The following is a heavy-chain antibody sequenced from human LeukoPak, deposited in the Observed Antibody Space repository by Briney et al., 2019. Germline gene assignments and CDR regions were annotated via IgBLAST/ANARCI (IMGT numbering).Heavy chain of an antibody. CDR3: ARHGSYCFDS. J-gene: IGHJ4*02. D-gene: IGHD3-10*01. Sequence: SETLSLTCTVSGGSISSYYWSWIRQPPGKGLEWIGYIYYSGSTYYNPSLKSRVTISVDTSKNQLSLRLSSVTAADTAVYYCARHGSYCFDSWGQGTLVTVSS. CDR2: IYYSGST. CDR1: GGSISSYY. V-gene: IGHV4-59*08.